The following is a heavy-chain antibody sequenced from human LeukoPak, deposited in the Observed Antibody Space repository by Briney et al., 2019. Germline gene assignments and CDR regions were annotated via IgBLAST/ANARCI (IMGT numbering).Heavy chain of an antibody. CDR1: GGSFSGYY. J-gene: IGHJ3*02. CDR3: ARAKDGYNTRHAFDI. Sequence: SETLSLTCAVYGGSFSGYYWSWIRQPPGKGLEWIGEINHSGSTNYNPSLKSRVTISVDTSKNQFSLKLSSVTAADTAVYYCARAKDGYNTRHAFDIWGQGTMVTVSS. CDR2: INHSGST. V-gene: IGHV4-34*01. D-gene: IGHD5-24*01.